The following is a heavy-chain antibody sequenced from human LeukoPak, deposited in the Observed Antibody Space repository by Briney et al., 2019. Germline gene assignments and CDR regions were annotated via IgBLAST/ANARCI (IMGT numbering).Heavy chain of an antibody. CDR2: INLDGSEK. CDR1: GFTFSSHW. Sequence: GGSLRLSCAASGFTFSSHWMSWVRQAPGKGLERVANINLDGSEKYYVDSVKGRFTISRDNAKNSLYLQMNSLRAEDTAVYFCAREGVVVGMEGFDYWGQGTLVTVSS. J-gene: IGHJ4*02. V-gene: IGHV3-7*01. CDR3: AREGVVVGMEGFDY. D-gene: IGHD3-22*01.